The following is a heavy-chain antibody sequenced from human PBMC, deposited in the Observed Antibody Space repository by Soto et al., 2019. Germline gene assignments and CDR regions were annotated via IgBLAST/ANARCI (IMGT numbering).Heavy chain of an antibody. CDR1: GFTFSSYS. V-gene: IGHV3-21*01. J-gene: IGHJ4*02. D-gene: IGHD6-6*01. Sequence: EVQLVESGGGLVKPGGSLRLSCAASGFTFSSYSMNWVRQAPGKGLEWVSSISSSSSYIYYADSVKGRFTISRDNAKNSLHLQMNSLRAEDTAVYYCARVGGQLASASDYWGQGTLVTVSS. CDR3: ARVGGQLASASDY. CDR2: ISSSSSYI.